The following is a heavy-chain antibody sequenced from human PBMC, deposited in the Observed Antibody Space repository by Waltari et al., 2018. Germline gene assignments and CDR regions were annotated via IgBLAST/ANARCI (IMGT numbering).Heavy chain of an antibody. CDR3: ANHPGGNSSSWYPLSY. D-gene: IGHD6-13*01. CDR2: IRTMSGTA. J-gene: IGHJ4*02. CDR1: GGTFSSYA. Sequence: QVQLVQSGAEVKKPGSSVKVSCKASGGTFSSYAISWVRQAPGQGLEWMGGIRTMSGTANYAQKFQGRVTITADESTSTAYMDLSSLGSEDTSVYYCANHPGGNSSSWYPLSYWGQGTLVTVSS. V-gene: IGHV1-69*12.